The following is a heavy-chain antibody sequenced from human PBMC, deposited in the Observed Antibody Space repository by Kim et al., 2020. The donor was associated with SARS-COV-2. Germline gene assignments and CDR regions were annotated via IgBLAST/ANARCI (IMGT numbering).Heavy chain of an antibody. CDR2: YI. D-gene: IGHD1-1*01. V-gene: IGHV3-21*01. Sequence: YIYYADSVKGRFTISRDNAKNSLYLQMNSLRAEDTAVYYSARAGMEAFDIWGQGTMVTVSS. CDR3: ARAGMEAFDI. J-gene: IGHJ3*02.